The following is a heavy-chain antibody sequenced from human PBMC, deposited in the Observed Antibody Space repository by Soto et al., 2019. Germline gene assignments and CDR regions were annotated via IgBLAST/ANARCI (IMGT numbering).Heavy chain of an antibody. CDR1: GGSFSIYA. CDR2: IIRIFHTP. V-gene: IGHV1-69*01. D-gene: IGHD5-12*01. J-gene: IGHJ4*02. CDR3: VHRRDGYNSAFFDY. Sequence: QVQLVQSGAEVKKPGSSVKVSCKASGGSFSIYAFSWVRQAPGQGLEWMGGIIRIFHTPTYAQNFQGRVTMTADESTSTSYMELISLRSDDTAVYYCVHRRDGYNSAFFDYWGQGTLVTVSS.